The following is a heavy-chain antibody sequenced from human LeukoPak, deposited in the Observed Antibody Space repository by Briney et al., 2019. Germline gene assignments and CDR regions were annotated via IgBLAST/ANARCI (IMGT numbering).Heavy chain of an antibody. CDR2: ISASDGDT. CDR1: GFTVSSNY. J-gene: IGHJ4*02. D-gene: IGHD1-26*01. CDR3: AKVLRSWWDLIFDY. V-gene: IGHV3-23*01. Sequence: GGSLRLSCAASGFTVSSNYMSWVRQAPGKGLEWVSVISASDGDTDYADSVKGRFTISRDNPKNTLYLQMNSLRAEDTAVYYCAKVLRSWWDLIFDYWGQGTLVTVSS.